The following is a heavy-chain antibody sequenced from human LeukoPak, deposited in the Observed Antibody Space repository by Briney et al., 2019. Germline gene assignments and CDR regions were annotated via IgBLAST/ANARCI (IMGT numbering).Heavy chain of an antibody. CDR1: GFSFSIYG. CDR2: ISYDGSSK. CDR3: ARVDSGSYYTFDY. D-gene: IGHD1-26*01. J-gene: IGHJ4*02. Sequence: GGSLRLSCAASGFSFSIYGMHWVRQAPGKGLEWVAVISYDGSSKYYADSVKGRFTISRDNSKNTLYLQMNSLRPEDTGVYYCARVDSGSYYTFDYWGQGTLVTVSS. V-gene: IGHV3-30*03.